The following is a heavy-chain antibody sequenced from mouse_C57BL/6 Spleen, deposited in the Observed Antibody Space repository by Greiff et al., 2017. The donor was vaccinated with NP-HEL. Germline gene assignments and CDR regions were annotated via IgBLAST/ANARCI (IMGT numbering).Heavy chain of an antibody. J-gene: IGHJ3*01. Sequence: VQRVESGAELVRPGASVTLSCKASGYTFTDYEMHWVKQTPVHGLEWIGAIDPETGGTAYNQKFKGKAILTADKSSSTAYMELRSLTSEDSAVYYCTRSRLRGFAYWGQGTLVTVSA. D-gene: IGHD3-2*02. CDR2: IDPETGGT. CDR3: TRSRLRGFAY. CDR1: GYTFTDYE. V-gene: IGHV1-15*01.